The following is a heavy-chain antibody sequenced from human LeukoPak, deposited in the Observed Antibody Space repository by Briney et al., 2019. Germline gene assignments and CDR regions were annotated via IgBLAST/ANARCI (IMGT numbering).Heavy chain of an antibody. V-gene: IGHV3-23*01. Sequence: GGSLRLSCAASGFTFSSYAMSWVRQAPGKGLEWVSAISGSGGSTHYADSVKGRFTISRDNSKNTLYLQMNSLRAEDTAVYYCAKDRYYYDSSGYLDYWGQGTLVTVSS. CDR2: ISGSGGST. D-gene: IGHD3-22*01. CDR3: AKDRYYYDSSGYLDY. CDR1: GFTFSSYA. J-gene: IGHJ4*02.